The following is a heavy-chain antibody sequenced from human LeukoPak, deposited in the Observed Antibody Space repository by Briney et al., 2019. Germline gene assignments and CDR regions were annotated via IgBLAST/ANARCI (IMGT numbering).Heavy chain of an antibody. CDR2: IYSSEYT. J-gene: IGHJ5*02. V-gene: IGHV4-59*05. D-gene: IGHD5-24*01. CDR1: GGSISTYY. CDR3: ARGSDDYKLGNH. Sequence: PSETLSLTCTVSGGSISTYYWTWVRQPPGKRPEWIGTIYSSEYTYYHPSLRSRATISADTSRNLFSLKLNSVTAADTAVYYCARGSDDYKLGNHWGHGTLVTVSS.